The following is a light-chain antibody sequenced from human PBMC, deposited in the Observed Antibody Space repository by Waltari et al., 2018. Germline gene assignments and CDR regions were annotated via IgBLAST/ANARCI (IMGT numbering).Light chain of an antibody. J-gene: IGKJ2*01. V-gene: IGKV3-15*01. Sequence: EIVMTQSPATLSVSPGETATLSCRASQSVSRNLVWYQHKPGQAPRLLIYGASTRATGIPVRFSGSGSGTDFTLTINSLQSEDFAVYYCQHYGTFGQGTKLDIK. CDR3: QHYGT. CDR2: GAS. CDR1: QSVSRN.